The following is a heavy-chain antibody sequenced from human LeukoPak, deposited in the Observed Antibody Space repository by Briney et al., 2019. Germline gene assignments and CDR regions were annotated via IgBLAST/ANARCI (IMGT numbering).Heavy chain of an antibody. D-gene: IGHD3-10*01. CDR1: GFTFSNYG. Sequence: GGSLRLSCSGAGFTFSNYGMHWVRQAPGKGLEYVSGINSNGGSTYYADSVKGRFTISRDNSKNTLYPQMSSLRTEDTAVYYCVKDRRIVWFGELSGFDYWGQGTLVTVSS. CDR3: VKDRRIVWFGELSGFDY. J-gene: IGHJ4*02. CDR2: INSNGGST. V-gene: IGHV3-64D*06.